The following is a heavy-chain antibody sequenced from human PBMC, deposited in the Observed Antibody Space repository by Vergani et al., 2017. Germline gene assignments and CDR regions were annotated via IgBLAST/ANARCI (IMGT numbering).Heavy chain of an antibody. Sequence: QVQLVQSGAEVKKPGSSVKVSCKASGGTFSSYAISWVRQAPGQGLEWMGGIIPIFGTANYAQKFQGRVTITADESTSTAYMELSSLRSEDTAVYYCARDDPHQRGRGYCSGGSGPRAFDIWGQGTMVTVSS. D-gene: IGHD2-15*01. CDR1: GGTFSSYA. CDR2: IIPIFGTA. V-gene: IGHV1-69*12. J-gene: IGHJ3*02. CDR3: ARDDPHQRGRGYCSGGSGPRAFDI.